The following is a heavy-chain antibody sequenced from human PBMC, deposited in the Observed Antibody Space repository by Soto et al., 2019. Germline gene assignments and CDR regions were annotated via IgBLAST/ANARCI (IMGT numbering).Heavy chain of an antibody. J-gene: IGHJ4*02. CDR1: GFTFSSYS. V-gene: IGHV3-48*01. Sequence: EVQLVESGGGLVQPGGSLRLSCAASGFTFSSYSMNWVRQAPGKGLEWVSYISSSSSTIYYADSVKGRFTISRDNAKNSLYLQMNSLRAEDTAVYYCARDRSSGWYDYFDYWGQGTLVTVSS. CDR2: ISSSSSTI. D-gene: IGHD6-19*01. CDR3: ARDRSSGWYDYFDY.